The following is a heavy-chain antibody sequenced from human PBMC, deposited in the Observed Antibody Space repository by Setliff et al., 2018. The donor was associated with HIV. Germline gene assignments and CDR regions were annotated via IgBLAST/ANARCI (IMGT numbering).Heavy chain of an antibody. Sequence: PSETLSLTCTVSGGSISSGSPFWSWIRQPAGKGLEWIGRIYSLTGSTNYNPSLKSRASISIDTSNNQFSLRLNSVTAADTAVYFCARLAASRLVYWGRGTLVTVSS. CDR1: GGSISSGSPF. J-gene: IGHJ4*02. CDR3: ARLAASRLVY. V-gene: IGHV4-61*02. CDR2: IYSLTGST.